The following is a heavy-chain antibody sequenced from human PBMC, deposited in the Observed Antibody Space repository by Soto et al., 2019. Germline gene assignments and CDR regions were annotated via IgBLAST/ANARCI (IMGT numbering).Heavy chain of an antibody. J-gene: IGHJ4*02. V-gene: IGHV4-59*12. CDR2: IYYSGST. CDR3: ATSDNTRFH. Sequence: PSETLSLTCTVSGGSISSYYWSWIRQPPGKGLEWIGYIYYSGSTNYNPSLKSRVTISVDTSKNQFTLRLSSVTVADTAVYYCATSDNTRFHWGQGTLVTVSS. CDR1: GGSISSYY. D-gene: IGHD2-2*01.